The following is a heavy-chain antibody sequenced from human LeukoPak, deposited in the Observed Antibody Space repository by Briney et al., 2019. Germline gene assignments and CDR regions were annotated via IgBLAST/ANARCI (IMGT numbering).Heavy chain of an antibody. CDR1: GYTFTTYW. D-gene: IGHD3-10*01. Sequence: GESLKISCEGSGYTFTTYWIAWVRQMPGKGLERMGIIYPGDSDTRYSPSFQGQVTISADKSISTAYLQWSSLKASDTALYYCARQRGGSGSYYNALDYWGQGTLVTVSS. CDR2: IYPGDSDT. V-gene: IGHV5-51*01. J-gene: IGHJ4*02. CDR3: ARQRGGSGSYYNALDY.